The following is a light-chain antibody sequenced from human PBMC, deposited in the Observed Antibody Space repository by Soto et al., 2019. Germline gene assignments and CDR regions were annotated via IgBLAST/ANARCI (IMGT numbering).Light chain of an antibody. Sequence: EIALTQSPGTLSLSPGERATLSCRASQSVSSSRLAWYRQKPGQAPRLLIYGASTRATGTPARVSGSGSGTEVTLTISSLQSEDFAVYYCQQYIRWPLTFGGGTKVDIK. CDR2: GAS. V-gene: IGKV3-15*01. CDR3: QQYIRWPLT. CDR1: QSVSSS. J-gene: IGKJ4*01.